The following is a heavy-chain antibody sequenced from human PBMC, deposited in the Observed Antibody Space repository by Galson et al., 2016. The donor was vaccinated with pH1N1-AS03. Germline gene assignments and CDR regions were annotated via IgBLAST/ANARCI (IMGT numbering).Heavy chain of an antibody. CDR2: VKSDGSHT. J-gene: IGHJ4*02. Sequence: SLRLSCAASGFTFSSSWMHWVRQAPGKGLVSLSLVKSDGSHTYYADSVKGRFTISRDNAKNTLYPQMDSLRAEDTAVYYCARDWTGSIDYWGQGTLVTVSS. V-gene: IGHV3-74*01. D-gene: IGHD3/OR15-3a*01. CDR3: ARDWTGSIDY. CDR1: GFTFSSSW.